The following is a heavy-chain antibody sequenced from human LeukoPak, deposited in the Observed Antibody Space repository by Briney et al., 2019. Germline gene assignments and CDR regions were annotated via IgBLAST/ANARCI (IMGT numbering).Heavy chain of an antibody. V-gene: IGHV2-5*01. D-gene: IGHD6-19*01. Sequence: SGPTLVKPTQTLTLTCTFSGFSLSTSGVGVGWIRQPPGKALEWLALIYWNDDKRYSPSLKSRLTITKDTSKNQVVLTMTNMDPVDTATYYCAHSPSQYSSGSHAFDIWGQGTMVTVSS. J-gene: IGHJ3*02. CDR1: GFSLSTSGVG. CDR3: AHSPSQYSSGSHAFDI. CDR2: IYWNDDK.